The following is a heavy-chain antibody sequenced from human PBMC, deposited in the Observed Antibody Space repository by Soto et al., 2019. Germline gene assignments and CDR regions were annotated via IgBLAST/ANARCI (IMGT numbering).Heavy chain of an antibody. V-gene: IGHV1-69*18. J-gene: IGHJ6*02. CDR3: ERGGHDYGDYGMDV. Sequence: QVQLVQSGTEVKKPGSSVKVSCKASGGTLTSYVINWVRQAPGQGLEWMGRIIPIFATGDYAQKFQGRVTISADDSASTVYMELSSLRAEDTAVYYWERGGHDYGDYGMDVWGQGTTVAV. CDR1: GGTLTSYV. D-gene: IGHD4-17*01. CDR2: IIPIFATG.